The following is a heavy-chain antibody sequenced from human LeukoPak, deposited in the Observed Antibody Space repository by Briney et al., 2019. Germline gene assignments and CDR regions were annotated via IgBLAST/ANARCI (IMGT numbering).Heavy chain of an antibody. CDR3: ARCNSSYYDILTGYDYYYYGMDV. CDR1: GGTFSSYA. V-gene: IGHV1-69*13. CDR2: IIPIFGTA. Sequence: SVKVSCKASGGTFSSYAISWVRQAPGQGLEWMGGIIPIFGTANYAQKFQGRVTITADESTSTAYMELSSLTSEDTAVYYCARCNSSYYDILTGYDYYYYGMDVWGKGTTVTVSS. D-gene: IGHD3-9*01. J-gene: IGHJ6*04.